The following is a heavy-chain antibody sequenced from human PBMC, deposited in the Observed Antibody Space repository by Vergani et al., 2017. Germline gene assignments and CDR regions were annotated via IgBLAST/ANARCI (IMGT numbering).Heavy chain of an antibody. J-gene: IGHJ5*02. CDR2: FDPEDGET. Sequence: QVQLVQSGAEVKKPGASVKVSCKVSGYTLTELSMHWVRQAPGKGLEWRVGFDPEDGETIYTQKFQGRVTMTEATSTDTAYMETSSLRSADTAEYYCATGMSGGALRPWGQGTLVTVSS. D-gene: IGHD3-16*01. CDR3: ATGMSGGALRP. V-gene: IGHV1-24*01. CDR1: GYTLTELS.